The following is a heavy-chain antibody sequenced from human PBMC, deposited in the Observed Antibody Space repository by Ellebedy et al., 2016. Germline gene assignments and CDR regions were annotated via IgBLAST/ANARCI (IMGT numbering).Heavy chain of an antibody. CDR2: IYSGDTT. V-gene: IGHV3-53*01. CDR3: ARYPYSYYGMDV. J-gene: IGHJ6*02. Sequence: GGSLRLSCAASGFTVSNNYMTWVRQAPGKGLEWVSVIYSGDTTYPADSVRGRFSISRDNSNNPLYLQMNSLRAEDTAVYYCARYPYSYYGMDVWGQGTTVTVSS. CDR1: GFTVSNNY.